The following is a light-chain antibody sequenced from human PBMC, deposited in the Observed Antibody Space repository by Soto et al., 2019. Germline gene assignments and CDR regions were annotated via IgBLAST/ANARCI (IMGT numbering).Light chain of an antibody. CDR2: GDK. CDR3: QSYDSSLREV. Sequence: QPVLTQPPSVSGAPGQRVTISCTGSSSNIGAGYDIHWYQQLPGTAPKLLIYGDKNRPSGVPDRFSGSRSGTSAFLAITGLQAEDEADYYCQSYDSSLREVFGTGTKVTVL. V-gene: IGLV1-40*01. J-gene: IGLJ1*01. CDR1: SSNIGAGYD.